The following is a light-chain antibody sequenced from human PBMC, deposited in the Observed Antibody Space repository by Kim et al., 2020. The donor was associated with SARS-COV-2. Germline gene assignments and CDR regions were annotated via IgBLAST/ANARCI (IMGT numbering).Light chain of an antibody. V-gene: IGLV1-40*01. Sequence: VNISCTGSSSNLGASYHVHWYQVVPGTVPKLLIYANDNRPSTVPDRFSGTRSATSASLDITGLQPEDEAEYYCQSYDTNLRGDVIFGGGTQLTVL. CDR3: QSYDTNLRGDVI. CDR1: SSNLGASYH. CDR2: AND. J-gene: IGLJ2*01.